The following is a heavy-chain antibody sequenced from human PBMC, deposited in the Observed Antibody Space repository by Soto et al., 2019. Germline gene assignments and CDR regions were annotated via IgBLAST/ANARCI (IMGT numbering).Heavy chain of an antibody. V-gene: IGHV3-23*01. D-gene: IGHD2-2*01. CDR2: ISGSTGTT. J-gene: IGHJ6*03. CDR1: GFTFSNFA. Sequence: EVQVLESGGGSVQPGGSLRLSCAASGFTFSNFAMSWVRHAPGKGLEWVSEISGSTGTTYYADSVKGRFIISRDNSKITVHLQMNSLRAEDTAVYYCAKDTSSSPYYMDVWGKGTAVTVSS. CDR3: AKDTSSSPYYMDV.